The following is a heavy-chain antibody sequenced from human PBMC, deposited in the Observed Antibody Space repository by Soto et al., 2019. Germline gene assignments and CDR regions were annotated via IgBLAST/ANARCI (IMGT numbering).Heavy chain of an antibody. D-gene: IGHD4-17*01. V-gene: IGHV4-30-4*01. J-gene: IGHJ4*02. CDR3: ARSSDYVGFEY. CDR2: IYYSGDT. Sequence: QVQLQETGPGLVKPSQTLSLTCTVSGDSFSSADYKWSWMRQPPGKGLEWIGYIYYSGDTYNNPSLKSRRTLSVDTSKNQFFLKLSAVTAADTAVYYCARSSDYVGFEYRGQGTLVTVS. CDR1: GDSFSSADYK.